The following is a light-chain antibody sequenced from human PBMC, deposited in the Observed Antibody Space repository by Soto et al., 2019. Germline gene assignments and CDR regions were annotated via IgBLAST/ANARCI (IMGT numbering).Light chain of an antibody. V-gene: IGKV1-5*03. CDR2: KAS. CDR1: HSISSW. CDR3: HQYNSYPLT. J-gene: IGKJ4*01. Sequence: DIQMTQSPSTLSASVEDRVTMTCRASHSISSWLAWYQQKPGKAPNLLIYKASSLESGVPSRFSGSGSGTEFTLTISSLQPDDFATYYCHQYNSYPLTFGGGTKVEIK.